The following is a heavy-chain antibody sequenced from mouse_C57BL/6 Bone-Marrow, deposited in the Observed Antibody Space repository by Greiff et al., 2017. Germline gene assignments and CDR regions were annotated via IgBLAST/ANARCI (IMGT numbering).Heavy chain of an antibody. J-gene: IGHJ1*03. V-gene: IGHV1-64*01. Sequence: VKLQQPGAELVKPGASVKLSCKASGYTFTSYWMHWVKQRPGQGLEWIGMIHPNSGSTNYNEQFKSKATLTVDKSSSTAYMQLSSLTSEYSAVYYCARGYGSSYDWYFAVWGTGTTVTVSA. CDR2: IHPNSGST. CDR3: ARGYGSSYDWYFAV. D-gene: IGHD1-1*01. CDR1: GYTFTSYW.